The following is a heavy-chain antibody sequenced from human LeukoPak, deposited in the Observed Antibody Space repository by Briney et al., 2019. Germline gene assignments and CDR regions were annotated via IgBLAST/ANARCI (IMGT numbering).Heavy chain of an antibody. Sequence: NPSETLSLTCSVSGGSISDYYWSWIRQPAGRGLEWVGRIYTSGSTNYNPSLKSRVTMSVDTSKNQFSLNLTSVTAADTAMYYCARDSNGDRAFDMWGQGTMVTVSP. D-gene: IGHD4-17*01. CDR1: GGSISDYY. CDR3: ARDSNGDRAFDM. J-gene: IGHJ3*02. CDR2: IYTSGST. V-gene: IGHV4-4*07.